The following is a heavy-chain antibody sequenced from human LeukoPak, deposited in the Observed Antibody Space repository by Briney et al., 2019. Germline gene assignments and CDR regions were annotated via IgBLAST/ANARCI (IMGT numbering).Heavy chain of an antibody. CDR3: ARAEHYYYDSSSYHTVSPREFDP. CDR2: ISGSGGST. Sequence: PGGSLRLSCAASGFTVSSNYMSWVRQAPGKGLEWVSAISGSGGSTFYADSVKGRFTISRDNSKNTLYLQMNSLRAEDTAVYYCARAEHYYYDSSSYHTVSPREFDPWGQGTLVTVSS. CDR1: GFTVSSNY. J-gene: IGHJ5*02. V-gene: IGHV3-23*01. D-gene: IGHD3-22*01.